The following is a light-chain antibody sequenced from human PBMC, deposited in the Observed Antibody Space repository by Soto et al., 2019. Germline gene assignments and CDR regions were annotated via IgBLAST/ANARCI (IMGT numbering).Light chain of an antibody. Sequence: DIVMTQSPDSLAVSLGERATINCKSSQSVLYSSNNKNYLAWYQQKPGQPPKLLIYWASTRESGVPDRFSGSGSGTDFTLTISSLQAADVAIYYCQQYYSIPFTFVGGTKVEIK. CDR1: QSVLYSSNNKNY. J-gene: IGKJ4*01. V-gene: IGKV4-1*01. CDR3: QQYYSIPFT. CDR2: WAS.